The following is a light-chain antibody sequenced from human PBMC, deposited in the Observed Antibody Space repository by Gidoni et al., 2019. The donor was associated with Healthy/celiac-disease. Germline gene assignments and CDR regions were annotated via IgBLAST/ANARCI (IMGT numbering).Light chain of an antibody. CDR2: DAS. CDR1: QSVSSY. Sequence: SPATLSLSPGERATLSCRASQSVSSYLAWYQQKPGQAPRLLIYDASNRATGIPARFSGSGSGTDFTLTISSLEPEDFAVYYCQQRSNWPPELTFXGXTKVEIK. J-gene: IGKJ4*01. V-gene: IGKV3-11*01. CDR3: QQRSNWPPELT.